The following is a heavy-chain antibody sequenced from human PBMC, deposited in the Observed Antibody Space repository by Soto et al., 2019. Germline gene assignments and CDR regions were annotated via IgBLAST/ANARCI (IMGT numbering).Heavy chain of an antibody. V-gene: IGHV3-23*01. J-gene: IGHJ2*01. D-gene: IGHD2-15*01. CDR1: GFTFSSYA. CDR2: ISGSGGST. CDR3: AKDLRRIPPVNWHFDL. Sequence: EVQLLESGGGLIQPGGSLRLSCAASGFTFSSYAMSWVRQAPGKGLEWVSAISGSGGSTYYADSVKGRFTISRDNSKNTLYLQMNSLRAEDTAVYYCAKDLRRIPPVNWHFDLWGRGTLVTVSS.